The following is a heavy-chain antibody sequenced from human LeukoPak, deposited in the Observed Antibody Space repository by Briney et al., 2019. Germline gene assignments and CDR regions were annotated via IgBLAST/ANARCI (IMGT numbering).Heavy chain of an antibody. V-gene: IGHV3-30*02. D-gene: IGHD3-3*01. CDR2: IWYGGSNK. J-gene: IGHJ6*03. Sequence: PGGSLRLSCAASGFTFSSYAMHWVRQAPGKGLEWVAVIWYGGSNKYYADSVKGRFTISRDNSKNTLYLQMNSLRAEDTAVYYCAKDGTIFTPTYYYYMDVWGKGTTVTVSS. CDR3: AKDGTIFTPTYYYYMDV. CDR1: GFTFSSYA.